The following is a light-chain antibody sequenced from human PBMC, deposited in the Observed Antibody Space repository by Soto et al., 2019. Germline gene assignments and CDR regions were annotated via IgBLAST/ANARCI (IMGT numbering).Light chain of an antibody. Sequence: QSVLTQPASVSGSPGQSITISCTGTSSDVAVYNYVSWFQQHPGKAPKLIIFGVNNRPSGVSDRFSGSKSGNTASLTISGLQPEDEGDYYCSAYTARSTLVFGGGTKLTVL. CDR1: SSDVAVYNY. J-gene: IGLJ3*02. CDR2: GVN. V-gene: IGLV2-14*01. CDR3: SAYTARSTLV.